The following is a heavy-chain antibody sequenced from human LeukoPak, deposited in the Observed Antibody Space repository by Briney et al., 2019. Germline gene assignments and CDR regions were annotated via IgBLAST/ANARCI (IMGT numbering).Heavy chain of an antibody. CDR1: GYSFSSCS. Sequence: ASVKVSCKASGYSFSSCSIIWVRQAPGQGLEWMGWISGYNGNTNYAQKFQGRVILTTDTSTSTAYMELRSLRSDDTAIYYCARGLNWNYDLGWVAPWGQGTLVAVSS. V-gene: IGHV1-18*01. CDR3: ARGLNWNYDLGWVAP. CDR2: ISGYNGNT. J-gene: IGHJ5*02. D-gene: IGHD1-7*01.